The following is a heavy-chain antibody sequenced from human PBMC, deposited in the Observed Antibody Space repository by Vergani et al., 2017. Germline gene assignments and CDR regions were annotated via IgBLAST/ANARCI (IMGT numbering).Heavy chain of an antibody. CDR2: INPNSDGT. D-gene: IGHD6-13*01. V-gene: IGHV1-2*02. CDR3: AREGVAAGDLVCVDP. CDR1: GYTFTGYY. J-gene: IGHJ5*02. Sequence: QVQLVQSGAEVKKPGAPVKVSCKASGYTFTGYYMHWVRQAPGQGLGWMGWINPNSDGTNYAQRFHGRVTMTRGTSIITAYVERRRLRSDDTAVYYCAREGVAAGDLVCVDPWGQGTLVTVSS.